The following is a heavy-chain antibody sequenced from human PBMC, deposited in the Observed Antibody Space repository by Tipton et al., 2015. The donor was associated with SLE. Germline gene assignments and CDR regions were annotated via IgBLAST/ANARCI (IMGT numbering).Heavy chain of an antibody. CDR2: IYYSGST. CDR3: ARGEYSSTDDAFDI. CDR1: GGSISSYY. D-gene: IGHD6-6*01. Sequence: LRLSCTVSGGSISSYYWSWIRQPPGKGLEWIGYIYYSGSTNYNPSLKSRVTISVDTSKNQFSLKLSSVTAADTAVYYCARGEYSSTDDAFDIWGQGTMVTVSS. J-gene: IGHJ3*02. V-gene: IGHV4-59*01.